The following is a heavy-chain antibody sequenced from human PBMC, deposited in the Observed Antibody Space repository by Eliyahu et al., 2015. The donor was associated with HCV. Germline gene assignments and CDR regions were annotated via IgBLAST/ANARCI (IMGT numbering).Heavy chain of an antibody. CDR2: IYHSGST. J-gene: IGHJ4*02. CDR3: ARLVPPRITMVRGVITPPFFDY. D-gene: IGHD3-10*01. Sequence: QVQLQESGPGLVKPSETLSLTCAVSGYSISSGYYWGWIRQPPGKGLEWIGSIYHSGSTYYNPSLKSRVTISVDTSKNQFSLKLSSVTAADTAVYYCARLVPPRITMVRGVITPPFFDYWGQGTLVTVSS. CDR1: GYSISSGYY. V-gene: IGHV4-38-2*01.